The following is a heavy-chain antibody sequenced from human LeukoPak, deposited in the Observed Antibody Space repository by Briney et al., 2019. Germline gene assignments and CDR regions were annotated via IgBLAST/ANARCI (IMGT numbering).Heavy chain of an antibody. CDR3: TTGRDSSGWGYFDY. J-gene: IGHJ4*02. Sequence: GGSLRLSCAASGFTFSNAWMSWVRQAPGKGLEWVGRIKSKTDGGTTDYAAPVKGRFTISRDDSKNTLYLQMNSLKTEDTAVYYCTTGRDSSGWGYFDYWGQGTLVTVSS. CDR1: GFTFSNAW. D-gene: IGHD6-19*01. V-gene: IGHV3-15*01. CDR2: IKSKTDGGTT.